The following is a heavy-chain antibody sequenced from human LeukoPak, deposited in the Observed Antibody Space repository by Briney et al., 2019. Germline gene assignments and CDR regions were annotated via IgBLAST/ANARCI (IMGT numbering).Heavy chain of an antibody. CDR1: GGSISSSNYC. Sequence: NPSETLSLTCTVSGGSISSSNYCWGWIRQPPGRGLEWIGSIYYSGSTYYNPSLKSRVTISVDTSKNQVSLKLSSVTAADTAVYYCARDTAFDIWGQGTMVTVSS. CDR3: ARDTAFDI. V-gene: IGHV4-39*07. CDR2: IYYSGST. J-gene: IGHJ3*02.